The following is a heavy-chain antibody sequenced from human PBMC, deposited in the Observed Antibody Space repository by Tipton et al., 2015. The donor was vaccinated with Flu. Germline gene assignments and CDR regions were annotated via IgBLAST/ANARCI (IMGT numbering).Heavy chain of an antibody. Sequence: QLVQSGAAVQKPGASVQVSCKTSGYSFTDYYLHWIRRAPGQGLEWMGWINPNTGITTYAQRFQGRLTLTRDTSVTSVHMELTSLTSDDMALYFWARLSGERVFDHWGQGTLVTVTP. V-gene: IGHV1-2*02. CDR1: GYSFTDYY. CDR3: ARLSGERVFDH. J-gene: IGHJ4*02. CDR2: INPNTGIT. D-gene: IGHD2-15*01.